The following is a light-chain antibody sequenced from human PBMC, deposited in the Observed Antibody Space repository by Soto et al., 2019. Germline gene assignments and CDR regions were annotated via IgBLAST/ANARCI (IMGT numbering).Light chain of an antibody. J-gene: IGLJ2*01. CDR1: SSNIGSNT. CDR2: NFN. V-gene: IGLV1-44*01. CDR3: AAWDDSLNGPV. Sequence: QSVLTQPPSASGTPGQSVTISCSGSSSNIGSNTVHWYQHLPGTAPRLLIYNFNQRPSGVPDRFSGSKSGTSASQAISGLQSEDEADYYCAAWDDSLNGPVFGGGTQLTVL.